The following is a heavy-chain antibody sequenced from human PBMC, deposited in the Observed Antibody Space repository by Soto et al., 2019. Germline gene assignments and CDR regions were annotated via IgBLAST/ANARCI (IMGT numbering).Heavy chain of an antibody. Sequence: QITLKESGPTLVKPTQTLTLTCTFSGFSLSTSGVGVGWIRQSPGKALEWLAVIYWDDDKRYSPSLKSRLSITMDTSKNHVVLTMTNMDPVDSATYYCAHKGPDDWPPDYWGQGTLVTVSS. CDR3: AHKGPDDWPPDY. CDR2: IYWDDDK. CDR1: GFSLSTSGVG. D-gene: IGHD3-9*01. J-gene: IGHJ4*02. V-gene: IGHV2-5*02.